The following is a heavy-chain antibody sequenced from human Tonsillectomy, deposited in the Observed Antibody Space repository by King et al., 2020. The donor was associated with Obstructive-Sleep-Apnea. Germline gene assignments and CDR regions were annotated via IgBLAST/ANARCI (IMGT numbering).Heavy chain of an antibody. D-gene: IGHD3-22*01. CDR1: GGSISSRNYY. J-gene: IGHJ5*02. CDR2: IYYSGST. Sequence: QLQESGPGLVKPSETLSLTCTVSGGSISSRNYYWGWIRQPPGKGLEWIGSIYYSGSTNYNPSLMSRVTISVDTSKNQFSLTLSSVTAADTAVYYCARERRRYYDSSGYYNWFDPWGQGTLVTVSS. V-gene: IGHV4-39*07. CDR3: ARERRRYYDSSGYYNWFDP.